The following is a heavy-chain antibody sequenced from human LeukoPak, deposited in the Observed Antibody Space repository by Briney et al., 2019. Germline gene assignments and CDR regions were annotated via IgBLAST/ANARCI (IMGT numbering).Heavy chain of an antibody. CDR2: INHSGST. J-gene: IGHJ5*02. V-gene: IGHV4-34*01. CDR3: AGRRLGGNWISKEGAWFDP. Sequence: PSETLSLTCAVYGGSLSGYYWRWLRQPPGKGLEWMGEINHSGSTNYNPSLKSRFTISVDTSKNQFSLTLSSLTAADTAVYYFAGRRLGGNWISKEGAWFDPWGQGTLVTVSS. D-gene: IGHD1-1*01. CDR1: GGSLSGYY.